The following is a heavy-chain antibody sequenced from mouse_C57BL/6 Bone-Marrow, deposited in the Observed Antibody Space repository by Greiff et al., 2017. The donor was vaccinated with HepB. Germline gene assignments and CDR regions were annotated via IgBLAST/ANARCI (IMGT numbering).Heavy chain of an antibody. CDR2: INPSSGYT. J-gene: IGHJ2*01. V-gene: IGHV1-7*01. Sequence: VQRVESGAELAKPGASVKLSCKASGYTFTSYWMHWVKQRPGQGLEWIGYINPSSGYTKYNQKFKDKATLTADKSSSTAYMQLSSLTYEDSAVYYCARTHYDYEYFDYWGQGTTLTVSS. CDR1: GYTFTSYW. D-gene: IGHD2-4*01. CDR3: ARTHYDYEYFDY.